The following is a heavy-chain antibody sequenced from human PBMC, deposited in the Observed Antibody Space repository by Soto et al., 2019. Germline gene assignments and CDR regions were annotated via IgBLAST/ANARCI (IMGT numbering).Heavy chain of an antibody. CDR2: ISAYNGNT. CDR1: GYTFTSYG. V-gene: IGHV1-18*01. CDR3: ARTGPVLRFLEWLSEKPYYYGMDV. J-gene: IGHJ6*02. Sequence: QVQLVQSGAEVKKPGASVKVSCKASGYTFTSYGISWVRQAPGQGLEWMGWISAYNGNTNYAQKLQGRVTMTTDTSTSTAYMELRSLRSDDTAVYYCARTGPVLRFLEWLSEKPYYYGMDVWGQGTTVTVSS. D-gene: IGHD3-3*01.